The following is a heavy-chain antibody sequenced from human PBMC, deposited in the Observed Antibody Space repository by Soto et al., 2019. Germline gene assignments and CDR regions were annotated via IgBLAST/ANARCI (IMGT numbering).Heavy chain of an antibody. D-gene: IGHD2-15*01. V-gene: IGHV1-58*01. CDR1: VFTFTSSA. J-gene: IGHJ5*02. Sequence: SVKVSCKASVFTFTSSAVQWVRQARGQRLEWIGWIVVGSGNTKYVQKFQERVTITRDMSTSIAYMELSSLRSEDTAVYYCATGSVVVAARGEFDPWGQGPLVTVSS. CDR3: ATGSVVVAARGEFDP. CDR2: IVVGSGNT.